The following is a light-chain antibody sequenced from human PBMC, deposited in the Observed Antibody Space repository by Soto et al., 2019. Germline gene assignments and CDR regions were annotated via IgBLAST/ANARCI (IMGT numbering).Light chain of an antibody. V-gene: IGLV1-40*01. CDR2: DNS. J-gene: IGLJ2*01. CDR3: QSYDSSLSGPL. Sequence: QSVLTQPPSVSGAPGQRVTISCTGSSSNIGTGYDVHWYQQLPATAPKLLIYDNSNRPSGVPDRFSGSKSGTSASLAITGXXXEDEAHYYCQSYDSSLSGPLFGGGTKLTVL. CDR1: SSNIGTGYD.